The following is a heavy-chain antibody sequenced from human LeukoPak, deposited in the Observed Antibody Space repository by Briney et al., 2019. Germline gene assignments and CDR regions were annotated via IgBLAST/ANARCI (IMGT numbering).Heavy chain of an antibody. CDR1: GGTFSSYA. J-gene: IGHJ5*02. V-gene: IGHV1-69*05. CDR3: ASYREPEMATIGAFDP. Sequence: SVKVSCKASGGTFSSYAISCVRQAPGQGLEWMGGIIPIFGTANYAQKFQGRVTITTDESTSTAYMELSSLRSEDTAVYYCASYREPEMATIGAFDPWGQGTLVTVSS. D-gene: IGHD5-24*01. CDR2: IIPIFGTA.